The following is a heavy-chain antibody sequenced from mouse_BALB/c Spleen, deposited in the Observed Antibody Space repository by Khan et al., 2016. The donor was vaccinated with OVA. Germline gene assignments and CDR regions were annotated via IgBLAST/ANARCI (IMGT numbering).Heavy chain of an antibody. CDR3: ARGDY. J-gene: IGHJ4*01. V-gene: IGHV5-17*02. CDR1: GFTFSNFG. Sequence: DVHLVESGGGLVQPGGSRKLSCAASGFTFSNFGMHWVRQAPEKGLEWVAYISSGSSTIYYADTMKGRFTISRDNPKNTLFLQMTSLRSEDTAMYYCARGDYWGQGTSVTVSS. CDR2: ISSGSSTI.